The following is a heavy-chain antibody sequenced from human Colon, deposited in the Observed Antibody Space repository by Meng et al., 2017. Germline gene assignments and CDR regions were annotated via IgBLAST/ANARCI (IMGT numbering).Heavy chain of an antibody. V-gene: IGHV4-61*03. CDR2: IYYTGNT. Sequence: QVQVQESGPGCVGPLETLSLPCTVSGASVSSDSHYWSWIRQSPGKGLEWIGYIYYTGNTNYNPSLASRVSMSLDTSKNHFSLHLTSVTAADTAIYYCARVNGDFDEAWFDPWGQGTLVTVSS. CDR3: ARVNGDFDEAWFDP. D-gene: IGHD4-17*01. CDR1: GASVSSDSHY. J-gene: IGHJ5*02.